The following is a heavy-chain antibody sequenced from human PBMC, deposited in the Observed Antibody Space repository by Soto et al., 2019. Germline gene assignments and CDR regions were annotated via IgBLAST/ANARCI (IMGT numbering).Heavy chain of an antibody. J-gene: IGHJ3*02. D-gene: IGHD2-15*01. V-gene: IGHV3-53*01. CDR1: GFTVSSNY. CDR2: IYSGGST. CDR3: ARDPSCSGGSCYGAFDI. Sequence: GGSLRLSCAASGFTVSSNYMSWVRQAPGKGLEWVSVIYSGGSTYYADSVKGRFTISRYNSKNTLYLQMNSLRAEDAAVYYCARDPSCSGGSCYGAFDIWGQGTMVTVSS.